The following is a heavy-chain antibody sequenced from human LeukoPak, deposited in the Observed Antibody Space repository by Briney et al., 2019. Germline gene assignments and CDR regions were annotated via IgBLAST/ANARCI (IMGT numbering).Heavy chain of an antibody. V-gene: IGHV4-30-2*01. J-gene: IGHJ1*01. Sequence: SETLSLTCTVSGGSISSGGYYWSWIRQPPGKGLEWIGYIYHSGSTYYNPSLKSRVTISVDRSKNQFSLKLSSVTAADTAVYYCARGIMGQQLSRPPAEYFQHWGQGTLVTVSS. D-gene: IGHD6-13*01. CDR3: ARGIMGQQLSRPPAEYFQH. CDR2: IYHSGST. CDR1: GGSISSGGYY.